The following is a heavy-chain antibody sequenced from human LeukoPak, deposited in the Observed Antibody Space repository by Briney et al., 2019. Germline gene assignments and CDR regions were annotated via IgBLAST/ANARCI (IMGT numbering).Heavy chain of an antibody. CDR1: GFTFSSYA. V-gene: IGHV3-23*01. CDR3: AKRYHFWSGYASDEDYFDY. D-gene: IGHD3-3*01. CDR2: ISGSGGST. Sequence: GGSLRLSCAASGFTFSSYATSWVRQAPGKGLEWVSAISGSGGSTYYADSVKGRFTISRDNSKNTLYLQMNSLRAEDTAVYYCAKRYHFWSGYASDEDYFDYWGQGTLVTVSS. J-gene: IGHJ4*02.